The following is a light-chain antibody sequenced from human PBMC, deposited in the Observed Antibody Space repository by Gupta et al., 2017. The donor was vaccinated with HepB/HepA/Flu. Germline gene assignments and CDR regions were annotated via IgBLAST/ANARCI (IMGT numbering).Light chain of an antibody. CDR3: QAWERSSVI. CDR2: QDR. V-gene: IGLV3-1*01. CDR1: KLGDKN. J-gene: IGLJ2*01. Sequence: SYELTQPPSVSVSPGQTASITCSGDKLGDKNVCWYQQKSGQSPVLGICQDRKRPSGIPDRFYGSNYGNNATLPISGSRAMEEADDSCQAWERSSVIFGRGTKLTVL.